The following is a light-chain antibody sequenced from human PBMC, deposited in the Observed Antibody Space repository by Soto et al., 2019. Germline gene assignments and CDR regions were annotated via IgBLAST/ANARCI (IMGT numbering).Light chain of an antibody. Sequence: QSALTQPPSASGSPGQSVTISCTGTISDIGDYDYVSWYQQHPDKAPKLIIYEVNKRPSGVPDRFSGSKSGNTASLTISGLQTEDEADYYCSSYTTSDTLLFGPGTKLTVL. CDR1: ISDIGDYDY. CDR3: SSYTTSDTLL. J-gene: IGLJ1*01. CDR2: EVN. V-gene: IGLV2-8*01.